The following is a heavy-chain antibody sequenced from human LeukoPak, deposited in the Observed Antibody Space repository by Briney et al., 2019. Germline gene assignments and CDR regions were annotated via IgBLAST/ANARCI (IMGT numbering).Heavy chain of an antibody. CDR2: ISSASNTI. CDR1: GFTVSSNY. Sequence: PGGSLRLSCAASGFTVSSNYMSWVRQAPGRGLEWVSYISSASNTIYYADSVKGRFTISRDNAKNSLYLQMNSLRAEDTAMYYCARDGWFGDYNWFDPWGQGTLVTVSS. CDR3: ARDGWFGDYNWFDP. J-gene: IGHJ5*02. D-gene: IGHD3-10*01. V-gene: IGHV3-48*01.